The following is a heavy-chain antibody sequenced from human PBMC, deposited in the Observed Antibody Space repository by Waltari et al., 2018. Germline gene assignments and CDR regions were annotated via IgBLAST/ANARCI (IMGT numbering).Heavy chain of an antibody. J-gene: IGHJ6*03. CDR1: GGTFSSYA. D-gene: IGHD1-26*01. V-gene: IGHV1-69*05. Sequence: QVQLVQSGAEVKKPGSSVKVSCKASGGTFSSYAISWVRQAPGQGLEWMGGIIPICCTANYEQKVQGRVKITTDESTSTAYMELSSLRSEDTAVYYCARAAPVGAPYYYYYYMDVWGKGTTVTVSS. CDR3: ARAAPVGAPYYYYYYMDV. CDR2: IIPICCTA.